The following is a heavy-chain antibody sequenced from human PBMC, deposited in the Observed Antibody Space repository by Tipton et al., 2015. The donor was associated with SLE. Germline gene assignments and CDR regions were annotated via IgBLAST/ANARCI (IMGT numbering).Heavy chain of an antibody. CDR3: ASGGGNYYCDF. V-gene: IGHV4-4*08. D-gene: IGHD3-16*01. CDR1: GHSVTIYS. Sequence: TLSLTCSVSGHSVTIYSWSWIRQTPLKGLEWFGYVSNTGGTNYNPSLKSRVTMSVDTSKNQFSLNLRSVTASDAAVYYCASGGGNYYCDFWGQGTRVTVSS. CDR2: VSNTGGT. J-gene: IGHJ4*02.